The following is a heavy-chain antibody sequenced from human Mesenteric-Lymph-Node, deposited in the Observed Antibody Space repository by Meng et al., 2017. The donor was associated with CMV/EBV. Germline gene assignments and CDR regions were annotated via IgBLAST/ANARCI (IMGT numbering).Heavy chain of an antibody. D-gene: IGHD4/OR15-4a*01. CDR1: GFTFSSSG. V-gene: IGHV3-21*01. Sequence: GGSLRLSCAASGFTFSSSGMNWVRQAPGKGLEWVSSISSGSSYIYYADSLKGRFTISRDNAKNSLYLQMNSLRAEDTAVYYCARGCYPADYYFDSWGQGTLVTVSS. J-gene: IGHJ4*02. CDR3: ARGCYPADYYFDS. CDR2: ISSGSSYI.